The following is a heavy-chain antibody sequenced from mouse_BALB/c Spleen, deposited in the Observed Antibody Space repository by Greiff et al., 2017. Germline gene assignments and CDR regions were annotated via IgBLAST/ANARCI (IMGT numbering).Heavy chain of an antibody. CDR1: GFTFSNYW. Sequence: EVKVEESGGGLVQPGGSMKLSCVASGFTFSNYWMNWVRQSPEKGLEWVAEIRLKSNNYATHYAESVKGRFTISRDDSKSSVYLQMNNLRAEDTGIYYCTRMGYGNYWDYAMDYWGQGTSVTVSS. CDR3: TRMGYGNYWDYAMDY. J-gene: IGHJ4*01. V-gene: IGHV6-6*02. D-gene: IGHD2-10*02. CDR2: IRLKSNNYAT.